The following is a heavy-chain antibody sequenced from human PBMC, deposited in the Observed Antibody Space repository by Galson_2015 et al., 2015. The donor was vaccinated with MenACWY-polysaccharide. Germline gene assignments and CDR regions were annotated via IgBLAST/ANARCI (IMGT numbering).Heavy chain of an antibody. CDR2: FDGSGGYP. Sequence: SLRLSCAASGFTFSNYAMTWVRQAPGKGLEGVSSFDGSGGYPYYADSVRGRFAVSRDDSKNTLYLEMNSLRVDDTAVYYCAKGLQAGGCSWCFDRWGQGTRIIVSS. V-gene: IGHV3-23*01. D-gene: IGHD6-13*01. CDR1: GFTFSNYA. CDR3: AKGLQAGGCSWCFDR. J-gene: IGHJ5*02.